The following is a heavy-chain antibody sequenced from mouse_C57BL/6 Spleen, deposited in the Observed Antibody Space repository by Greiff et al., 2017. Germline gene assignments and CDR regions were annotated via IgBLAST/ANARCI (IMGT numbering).Heavy chain of an antibody. J-gene: IGHJ2*01. CDR3: ARFGTTVQKYYFDY. CDR1: GYAFSSSW. D-gene: IGHD1-1*01. CDR2: IYPGDGDT. V-gene: IGHV1-82*01. Sequence: QVQLKESGPELVKPGASVKISCKASGYAFSSSWMNWVKQRPGKGLEWIGRIYPGDGDTNYNGKFKGKATLTADKSSSTAYMQLSSLTSEDSAVYFCARFGTTVQKYYFDYWGQGTTLTVSS.